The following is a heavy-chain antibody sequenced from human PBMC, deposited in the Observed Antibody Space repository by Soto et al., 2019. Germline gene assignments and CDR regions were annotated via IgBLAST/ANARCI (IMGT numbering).Heavy chain of an antibody. CDR2: IWYDGSNK. CDR1: RFTFSSYG. J-gene: IGHJ4*02. D-gene: IGHD6-13*01. CDR3: ARESLEAAAGIDY. V-gene: IGHV3-33*01. Sequence: GGSLRLSCAASRFTFSSYGMHWVRQAPGKGLEWVAVIWYDGSNKYYADSVKGRFTISRDNSKNTLYLQMNSLRAEDTAVYYCARESLEAAAGIDYWGQGTLVTVSS.